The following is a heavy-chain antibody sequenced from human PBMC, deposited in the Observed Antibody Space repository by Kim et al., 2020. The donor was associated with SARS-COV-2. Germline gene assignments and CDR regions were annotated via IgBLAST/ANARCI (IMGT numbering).Heavy chain of an antibody. CDR3: ARDWNWGIDV. CDR2: ISVTDAI. V-gene: IGHV3-48*02. J-gene: IGHJ4*02. Sequence: GGSLRLSCAAPGFTFTTYNMNWVRQAPGKGLEWISYISVTDAIYYADSVKGRFTISRDYAKNSLDLQMNSLRDEDTAVYYCARDWNWGIDVWGQGTLVTV. CDR1: GFTFTTYN. D-gene: IGHD7-27*01.